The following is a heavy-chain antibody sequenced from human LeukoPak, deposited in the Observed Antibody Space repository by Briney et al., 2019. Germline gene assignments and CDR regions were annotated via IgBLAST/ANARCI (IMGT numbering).Heavy chain of an antibody. D-gene: IGHD6-19*01. CDR1: GVPFSNYY. CDR2: INHSGYT. Sequence: SETLSLTCAVSGVPFSNYYWSWVRQSPRQGLERIGEINHSGYTNYNPSLKSRVTMSIDKSKNQFSLMLTSVTAADTGVYYCTRAVAGHPDWGQGTLVTVSS. CDR3: TRAVAGHPD. J-gene: IGHJ4*02. V-gene: IGHV4-34*01.